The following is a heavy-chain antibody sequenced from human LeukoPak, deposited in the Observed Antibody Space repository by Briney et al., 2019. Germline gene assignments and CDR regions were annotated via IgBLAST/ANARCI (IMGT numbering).Heavy chain of an antibody. J-gene: IGHJ6*03. D-gene: IGHD4-17*01. CDR2: IYISETT. Sequence: SETLSLTCTVSGGSISSYYWSWIRQPAGKGLEWIGRIYISETTIYNPSLRSRVTMSVDTSKNQFSLKLSSVTAADTAVYYCARGHLKTTVPQPYYYYYYMDVWGKGTTVTVSS. CDR3: ARGHLKTTVPQPYYYYYYMDV. V-gene: IGHV4-4*07. CDR1: GGSISSYY.